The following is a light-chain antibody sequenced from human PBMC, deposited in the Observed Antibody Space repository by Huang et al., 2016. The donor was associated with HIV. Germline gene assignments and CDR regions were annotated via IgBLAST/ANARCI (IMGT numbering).Light chain of an antibody. V-gene: IGKV4-1*01. J-gene: IGKJ1*01. Sequence: DIIMTRSPDSLAVSLGERATLNCRSSQSVYSSSTSKDYMAWFQQKPGQPPRLRLFWASTREAGVPDRFTGSGSGTHFTLTIASLEAEDAAIYYCQQYYSSPQTFGQGTRVEVK. CDR1: QSVYSSSTSKDY. CDR3: QQYYSSPQT. CDR2: WAS.